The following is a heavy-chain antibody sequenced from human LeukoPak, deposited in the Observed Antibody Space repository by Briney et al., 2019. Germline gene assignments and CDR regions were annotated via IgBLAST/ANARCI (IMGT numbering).Heavy chain of an antibody. CDR1: GFTVSSNY. CDR2: IYSGGST. CDR3: ATSTREFAWYYFDY. D-gene: IGHD2-8*01. V-gene: IGHV3-66*01. Sequence: PGGSLRLSCAASGFTVSSNYMSWVRQAPGKGLEWVSVIYSGGSTYYADSVKGRFTISRDNSKNTLYLQMNSLRAEDTAVYYCATSTREFAWYYFDYWGQGTLVTVSS. J-gene: IGHJ4*02.